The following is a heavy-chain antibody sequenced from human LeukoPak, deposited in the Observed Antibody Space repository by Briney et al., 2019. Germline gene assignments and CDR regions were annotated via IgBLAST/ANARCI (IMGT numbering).Heavy chain of an antibody. Sequence: GGSLRLSCAASGFTFSSYSMNWVRRAPGKGLEWVSSISSSSSYIYYADSVKGRFTISRDNAKNSLYLQMNSLRAEDTAVYYCARALGWELLRYYFDYWGQGTLVTVSS. CDR2: ISSSSSYI. V-gene: IGHV3-21*01. J-gene: IGHJ4*02. D-gene: IGHD1-26*01. CDR1: GFTFSSYS. CDR3: ARALGWELLRYYFDY.